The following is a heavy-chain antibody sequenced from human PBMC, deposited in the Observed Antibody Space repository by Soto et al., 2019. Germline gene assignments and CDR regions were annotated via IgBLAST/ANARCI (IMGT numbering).Heavy chain of an antibody. D-gene: IGHD1-20*01. CDR3: ARFKIASCIRFDA. CDR2: ISYDGSRT. CDR1: GFNFSNYA. J-gene: IGHJ4*02. V-gene: IGHV3-30*04. Sequence: PGGSLRLSCTASGFNFSNYAMHWVRQAPGKGLEWLAVISYDGSRTHDADSVKDRSTISRDNSKKMLFLQMSGLRAEDTAIYYCARFKIASCIRFDAWGQVTPFTVSS.